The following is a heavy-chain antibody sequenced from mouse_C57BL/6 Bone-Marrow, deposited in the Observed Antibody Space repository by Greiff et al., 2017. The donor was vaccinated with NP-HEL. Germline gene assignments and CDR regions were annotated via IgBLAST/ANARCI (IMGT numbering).Heavy chain of an antibody. CDR2: IYPGSGNT. Sequence: QVQLQQSGPELVKPGASVKISCKASGYSFTSYYIHWVKQRPGQGLEWIGWIYPGSGNTKYNEKFKGKATLTADTSSSTAYMQLSSLTSEDSAVYYCARTAQASFAYWGQGTLVTVSA. V-gene: IGHV1-66*01. D-gene: IGHD3-2*02. J-gene: IGHJ3*01. CDR3: ARTAQASFAY. CDR1: GYSFTSYY.